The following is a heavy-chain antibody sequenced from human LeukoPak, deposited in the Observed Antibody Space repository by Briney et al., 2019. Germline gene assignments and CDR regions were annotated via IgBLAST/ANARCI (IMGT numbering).Heavy chain of an antibody. CDR1: GGSFNGYY. V-gene: IGHV4-34*01. J-gene: IGHJ4*02. Sequence: SETLSLTCTVYGGSFNGYYWSWIRQPPGKGLEWIGDINHSGSTNYNPSLKSRVTISVDTSKHQFSLKLRSVTAADTAVYFCARCGIIVTTYYFDCWGQGTLVTVSS. CDR3: ARCGIIVTTYYFDC. D-gene: IGHD4-11*01. CDR2: INHSGST.